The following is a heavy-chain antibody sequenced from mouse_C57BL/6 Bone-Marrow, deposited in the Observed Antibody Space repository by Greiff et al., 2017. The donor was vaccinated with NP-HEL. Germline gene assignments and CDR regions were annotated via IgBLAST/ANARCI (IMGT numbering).Heavy chain of an antibody. V-gene: IGHV1-81*01. CDR1: GYTFTSYG. J-gene: IGHJ2*01. CDR2: IYPRSGNT. CDR3: ARRVGWLLRDYFDY. D-gene: IGHD2-3*01. Sequence: VQLQQSGAELARPGASVKLSCKASGYTFTSYGISWVKQRTGQGLEWIGEIYPRSGNTYYNEKFKGKATLTADKSSSTAYMELRSLTSEDSAVYFCARRVGWLLRDYFDYWGQGTTLTVSS.